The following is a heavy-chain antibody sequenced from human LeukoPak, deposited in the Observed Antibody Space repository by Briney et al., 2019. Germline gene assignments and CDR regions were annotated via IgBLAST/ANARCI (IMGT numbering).Heavy chain of an antibody. V-gene: IGHV4-59*08. J-gene: IGHJ4*02. D-gene: IGHD4-17*01. CDR3: ARVGYGDFY. CDR1: GGSISSYY. Sequence: SETLSLTCTVSGGSISSYYWSWIRQPPGKGLEWIGYIYYSGSTNYNPSLKSRVTISVDTSKNQFSLKLSSVTAADTAVYYCARVGYGDFYWGQGTLVTVSS. CDR2: IYYSGST.